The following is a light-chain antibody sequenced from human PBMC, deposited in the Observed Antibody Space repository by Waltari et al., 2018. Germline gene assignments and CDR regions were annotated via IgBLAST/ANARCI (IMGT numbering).Light chain of an antibody. J-gene: IGLJ1*01. V-gene: IGLV2-18*02. CDR2: EVS. Sequence: QSALTQPPSVSGSPGQSVTIPCPGTSRHVGSITRVPCYQQPPGTAPKLMIYEVSQRPSGVPDRFSGSKSGNTASLTISGLQAEDEADYYCSSYTSGSTFPYVFGTGTKVIVL. CDR3: SSYTSGSTFPYV. CDR1: SRHVGSITR.